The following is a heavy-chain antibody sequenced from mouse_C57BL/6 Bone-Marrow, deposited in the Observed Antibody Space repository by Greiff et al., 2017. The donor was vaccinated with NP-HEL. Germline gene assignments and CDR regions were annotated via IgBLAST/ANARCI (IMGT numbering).Heavy chain of an antibody. D-gene: IGHD1-1*01. Sequence: QVQLKQSGSELRSPGSSVKLSCKDFDSEVFPIAYMSWVRQKPGHGFEWIGGILPSIGRTIYGEKFEDKATLDADTLSNTAYLELNSLTSEDSAIYYCARPDYYGSSPYWYFDVWGTGTTVTVSS. CDR2: ILPSIGRT. J-gene: IGHJ1*03. CDR1: DSEVFPIAY. CDR3: ARPDYYGSSPYWYFDV. V-gene: IGHV15-2*01.